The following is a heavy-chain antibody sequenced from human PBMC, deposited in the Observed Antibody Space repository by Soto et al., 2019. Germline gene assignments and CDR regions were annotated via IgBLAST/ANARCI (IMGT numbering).Heavy chain of an antibody. V-gene: IGHV4-39*01. CDR3: ARQGGYFDY. CDR1: RGSITGSTYY. D-gene: IGHD2-15*01. J-gene: IGHJ4*02. CDR2: INYRGNT. Sequence: ETLSLTCTVSRGSITGSTYYWGWVRQPPGKGLEWIGSINYRGNTFYNPSLKSRVTLSVDSSKNQISLKVTSMTAADTATYYCARQGGYFDYWGQGALVTVSS.